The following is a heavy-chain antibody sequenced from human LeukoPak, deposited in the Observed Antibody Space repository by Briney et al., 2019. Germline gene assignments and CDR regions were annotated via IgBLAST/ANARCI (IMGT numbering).Heavy chain of an antibody. J-gene: IGHJ6*02. CDR1: GGSFSVYY. V-gene: IGHV4-34*01. CDR2: INHSGSP. D-gene: IGHD6-13*01. Sequence: SETLSLTCAVYGGSFSVYYWSWIRQPPGKGLEWIGEINHSGSPNYHPSLKSRVTISVDTSKNQFSLKLSSVTAADTAVYYCARGHAPGYSSSWPPHYYYYGMDVWGQGTTVTVSS. CDR3: ARGHAPGYSSSWPPHYYYYGMDV.